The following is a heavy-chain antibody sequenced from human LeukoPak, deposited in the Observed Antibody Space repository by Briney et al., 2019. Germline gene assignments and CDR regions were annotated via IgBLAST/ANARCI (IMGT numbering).Heavy chain of an antibody. CDR2: IYTSGST. Sequence: SETLSLTCTVYGGSISSGSYYWSWIRQPAGKGLEWIGRIYTSGSTNYNPSLKSRVTISVDTSKNQFSLKLSSVTAADTAVYYCAREYDSSGYDPYCFDYWGQGTLVTVSS. J-gene: IGHJ4*02. CDR1: GGSISSGSYY. D-gene: IGHD3-22*01. CDR3: AREYDSSGYDPYCFDY. V-gene: IGHV4-61*02.